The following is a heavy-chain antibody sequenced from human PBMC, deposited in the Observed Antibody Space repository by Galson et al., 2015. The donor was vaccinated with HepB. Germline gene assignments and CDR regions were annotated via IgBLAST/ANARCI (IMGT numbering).Heavy chain of an antibody. CDR2: ISAYNGNT. J-gene: IGHJ3*02. Sequence: QSGAEVKKPGASVKVSCKASGYTFTSYGISWVRQAPGQGLEWMGWISAYNGNTNYAQKLQGRVAMTTDTSTSTAYMELRSLRSDDTAVYYCARDKGSSWLWELPVDAFDIWGQGTMVTVSS. CDR1: GYTFTSYG. V-gene: IGHV1-18*01. D-gene: IGHD6-13*01. CDR3: ARDKGSSWLWELPVDAFDI.